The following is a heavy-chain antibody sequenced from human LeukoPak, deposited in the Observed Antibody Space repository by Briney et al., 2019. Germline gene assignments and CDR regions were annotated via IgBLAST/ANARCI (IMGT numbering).Heavy chain of an antibody. Sequence: SETLSLTCTVSGGSISTSNYYWGWVRQPPGKGLEWIGNIFYSGSTYYSPSLKSRVTISLDTSRNQFSLKLNSVTAADTAVYCCARQTGSGLFILPGGQGTLVTVSS. CDR2: IFYSGST. CDR1: GGSISTSNYY. J-gene: IGHJ4*02. V-gene: IGHV4-39*07. CDR3: ARQTGSGLFILP. D-gene: IGHD3/OR15-3a*01.